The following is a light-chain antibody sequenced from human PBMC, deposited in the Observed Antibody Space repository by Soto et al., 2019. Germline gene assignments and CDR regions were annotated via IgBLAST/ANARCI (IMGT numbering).Light chain of an antibody. Sequence: QAVVTQPPSVSAAPGQKVTISCSGSSSNIGNNYVSWYQQLPGTAPKLLIYDNDKRPSGIPDRFSGSKSGTSATLDITGLQTGDEADYYCGTWDSSLSAGVFGGGTKVTVL. J-gene: IGLJ3*02. V-gene: IGLV1-51*01. CDR3: GTWDSSLSAGV. CDR1: SSNIGNNY. CDR2: DND.